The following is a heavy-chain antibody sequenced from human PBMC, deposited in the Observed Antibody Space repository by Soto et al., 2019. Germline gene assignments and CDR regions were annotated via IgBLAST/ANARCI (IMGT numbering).Heavy chain of an antibody. V-gene: IGHV2-70*01. CDR3: ARATAAGTFSVVYGTDV. CDR2: IDWDDDK. CDR1: GFSLSTSGMC. D-gene: IGHD6-13*01. J-gene: IGHJ6*02. Sequence: SGPTLVNPTQTLTLTCTFSGFSLSTSGMCVSWIRQPPGKALEWLALIDWDDDKYYSTSLKTRLTISKDTSKNQVVLTMTNMDPVDTATYYCARATAAGTFSVVYGTDVWGQGTTVTVSS.